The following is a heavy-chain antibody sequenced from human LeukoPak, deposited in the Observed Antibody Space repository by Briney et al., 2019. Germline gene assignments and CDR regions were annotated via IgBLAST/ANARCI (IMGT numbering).Heavy chain of an antibody. CDR2: ISSSGSTI. V-gene: IGHV3-11*04. D-gene: IGHD3-9*01. Sequence: SGGSLRLSCAASGFTFSDYYMSWIRQAPGKGLEWVSYISSSGSTIYYADSVKGRFTISRDNAKNSLYLQMNSLRAEDTAVYYCARALRYFATSYFDYWGQGTLVTVSS. CDR1: GFTFSDYY. J-gene: IGHJ4*02. CDR3: ARALRYFATSYFDY.